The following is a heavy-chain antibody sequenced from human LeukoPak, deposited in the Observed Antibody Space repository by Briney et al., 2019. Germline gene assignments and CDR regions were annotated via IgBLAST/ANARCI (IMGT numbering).Heavy chain of an antibody. CDR2: ISWNSGSI. CDR3: AKARGGGNGLGFDY. V-gene: IGHV3-9*01. J-gene: IGHJ4*02. D-gene: IGHD4-23*01. Sequence: PGGSLRLSCAASGFTFDDYAMHWVRQAPGKGLEWVSGISWNSGSIGYADSVKGRFTISRDNAKNSLYLQTNSLRAEDTALYYCAKARGGGNGLGFDYWGQGTLVTVSS. CDR1: GFTFDDYA.